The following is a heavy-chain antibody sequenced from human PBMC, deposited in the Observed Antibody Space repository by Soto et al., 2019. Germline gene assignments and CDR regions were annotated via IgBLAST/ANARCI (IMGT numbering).Heavy chain of an antibody. J-gene: IGHJ6*02. CDR3: ARNMDYYYGRGSGNGHGV. Sequence: QVRLVQSGAEVKEPGDSVRVSCEASGYTFTAYHIHWVRQAPGQGLEWMGWINPKFGDTGYAQDFQGRVYMPSAMSISTVYMELSRLTSDDTAIYYCARNMDYYYGRGSGNGHGVWGQGTTVTVFS. D-gene: IGHD3-10*02. V-gene: IGHV1-2*02. CDR1: GYTFTAYH. CDR2: INPKFGDT.